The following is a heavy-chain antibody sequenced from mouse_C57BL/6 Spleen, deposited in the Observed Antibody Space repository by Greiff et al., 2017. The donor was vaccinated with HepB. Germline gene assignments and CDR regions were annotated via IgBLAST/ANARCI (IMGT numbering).Heavy chain of an antibody. CDR1: GFTFSSYA. CDR2: ISDGGSYT. CDR3: ARRGASLYAMDY. J-gene: IGHJ4*01. V-gene: IGHV5-4*03. D-gene: IGHD6-1*01. Sequence: DVHLVESGGGLVKPGGSLKLSCAASGFTFSSYAMSWVRQTPEKRLEWVATISDGGSYTYYPDNVKGRFTISRDNAKNNLYLQMSHLKSEDTAMYYCARRGASLYAMDYWGQGTSVTVSS.